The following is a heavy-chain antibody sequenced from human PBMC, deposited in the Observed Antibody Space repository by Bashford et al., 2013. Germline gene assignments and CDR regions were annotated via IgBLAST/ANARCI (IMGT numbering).Heavy chain of an antibody. V-gene: IGHV4-34*01. D-gene: IGHD3-22*01. CDR1: VAPSVVPT. CDR2: INHGGST. J-gene: IGHJ4*02. Sequence: SETLSLTCTVSVAPSVVPTGAGSASPQGRGLEWIGEINHGGSTNYNWSLKRRVTISVDTSNNQISLRLSSVTAADTAVYYCVGFSAYYDYDYWGQGTLVTVSS. CDR3: VGFSAYYDYDY.